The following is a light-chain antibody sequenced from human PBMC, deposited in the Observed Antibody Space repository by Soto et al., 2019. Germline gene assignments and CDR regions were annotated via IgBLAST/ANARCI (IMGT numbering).Light chain of an antibody. CDR3: QQSYSTPYP. CDR1: QSISSY. CDR2: AAS. V-gene: IGKV1-39*01. J-gene: IGKJ2*01. Sequence: DIPMTQSPSSLSASVGDRVTITCRASQSISSYLNWYQQKPGKAPKLLISAASSLQSGVPSRFSGSGSGTDFTLTISSLQPVDFATYYCQQSYSTPYPFGQGTKLAIK.